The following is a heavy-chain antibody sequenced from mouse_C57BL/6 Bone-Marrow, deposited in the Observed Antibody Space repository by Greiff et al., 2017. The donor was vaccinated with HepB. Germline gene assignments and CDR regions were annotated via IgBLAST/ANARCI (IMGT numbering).Heavy chain of an antibody. V-gene: IGHV3-6*01. Sequence: ESGPGLVKPSQSLSLPCSVTGYSITSGYYWNWIRQFPGNKLEWMGYISYDGSNNYNPSLKNRISITRDTSKNQFFLKLNSVTTEDTATYYCAREGDIWYLDYWGQGTTLTVSS. CDR1: GYSITSGYY. CDR3: AREGDIWYLDY. D-gene: IGHD2-1*01. J-gene: IGHJ2*01. CDR2: ISYDGSN.